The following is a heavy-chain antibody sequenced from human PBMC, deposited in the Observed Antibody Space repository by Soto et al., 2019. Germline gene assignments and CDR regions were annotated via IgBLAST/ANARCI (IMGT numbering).Heavy chain of an antibody. V-gene: IGHV3-48*01. CDR1: GFTFSSYS. J-gene: IGHJ4*02. D-gene: IGHD6-13*01. CDR2: ISSSSSTI. Sequence: EVQLVESGGGLVQPGGSLRLSCAASGFTFSSYSMNWVRQAPGKGLEWVSYISSSSSTIYYADSVKGRFTISRDNAKNSLYLQMNSLRAEDTAVYYCARDRDRSWESYFDYWGQGTLVTVSS. CDR3: ARDRDRSWESYFDY.